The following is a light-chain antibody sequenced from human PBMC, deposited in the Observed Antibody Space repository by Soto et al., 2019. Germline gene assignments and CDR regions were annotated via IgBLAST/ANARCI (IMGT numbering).Light chain of an antibody. J-gene: IGLJ2*01. V-gene: IGLV2-14*01. CDR1: SSDVGGYNY. CDR2: EVS. Sequence: QSALTQPASVSGSPGQSITISCTGTSSDVGGYNYVSWYQQHPGKAPKLMIYEVSNRPSGVSNRFSGSKSCNTASLTISGLQAEDEADYYCSSYTSSSPFVFGGGTKLTVL. CDR3: SSYTSSSPFV.